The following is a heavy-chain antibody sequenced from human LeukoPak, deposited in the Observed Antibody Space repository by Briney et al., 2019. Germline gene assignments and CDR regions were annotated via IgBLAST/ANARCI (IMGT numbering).Heavy chain of an antibody. D-gene: IGHD3-9*01. CDR2: INWNGGST. CDR3: AKARNFDWLFGFDY. Sequence: PGGSLRLSCAASGFTFSSDAMSWVRQAPGKGLEWVSGINWNGGSTGYADSVKGRFTISRDNSKNTLYLQMNSLRAEDTAVYYCAKARNFDWLFGFDYWGQGTLVTVSS. V-gene: IGHV3-23*01. CDR1: GFTFSSDA. J-gene: IGHJ4*02.